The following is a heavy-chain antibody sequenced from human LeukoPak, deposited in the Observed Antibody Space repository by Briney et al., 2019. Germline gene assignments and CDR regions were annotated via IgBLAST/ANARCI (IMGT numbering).Heavy chain of an antibody. Sequence: ASVKVSCKASGYTFTSYGISWVRQAPGQGLEWMGWISAYNGNTNYAQKLQGRVTMTTDTSTSTAYMELRSLRSDDTAVYYCARGYYDFWSGYYGPHDYYYYYMDDWGKGTTVTVSS. D-gene: IGHD3-3*01. CDR1: GYTFTSYG. CDR2: ISAYNGNT. CDR3: ARGYYDFWSGYYGPHDYYYYYMDD. V-gene: IGHV1-18*01. J-gene: IGHJ6*03.